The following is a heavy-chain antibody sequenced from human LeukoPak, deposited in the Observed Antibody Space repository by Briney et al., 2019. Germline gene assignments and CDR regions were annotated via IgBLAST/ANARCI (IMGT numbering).Heavy chain of an antibody. V-gene: IGHV4-59*01. CDR1: GGSFSGYY. J-gene: IGHJ4*02. CDR2: IYYSGST. Sequence: SETLSLTCAVYGGSFSGYYWSWIRQPPGKGLEWIGYIYYSGSTNYNPSLKSRVTISVDTSKNQFSLKLSSVTAADTAVYYCARVGEGYYDSSDYWGQGTLVTVSS. D-gene: IGHD3-22*01. CDR3: ARVGEGYYDSSDY.